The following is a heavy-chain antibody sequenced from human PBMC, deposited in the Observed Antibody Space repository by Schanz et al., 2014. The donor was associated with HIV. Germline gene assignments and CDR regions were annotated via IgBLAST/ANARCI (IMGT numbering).Heavy chain of an antibody. V-gene: IGHV3-33*01. CDR3: ARTFAPLTPFYMDV. CDR1: GFTFSNFA. CDR2: IWYDGSYK. Sequence: VQLLESGGGLVQPGGSLRLSCAASGFTFSNFAMHWVRQAPGKGLEWAAVIWYDGSYKYYADSVKGRFTISRDNPKNPLYLQMNSLRAEDTAVYYCARTFAPLTPFYMDVWGQGTTVTVSS. D-gene: IGHD2-15*01. J-gene: IGHJ6*02.